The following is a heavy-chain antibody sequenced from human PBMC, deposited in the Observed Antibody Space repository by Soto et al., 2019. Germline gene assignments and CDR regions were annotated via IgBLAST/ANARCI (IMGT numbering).Heavy chain of an antibody. CDR2: IYATWTT. V-gene: IGHV4-4*07. D-gene: IGHD1-1*01. Sequence: SETLSLTCTVSGASISGFDWSGIRKSAGKGLEWIGRIYATWTTDYNPSLKSRVMMSVDTAKKQFSLKLRSVTAADTAVYYCVRDGTKTLRDWFDPWGQGISVTVSS. J-gene: IGHJ5*02. CDR3: VRDGTKTLRDWFDP. CDR1: GASISGFD.